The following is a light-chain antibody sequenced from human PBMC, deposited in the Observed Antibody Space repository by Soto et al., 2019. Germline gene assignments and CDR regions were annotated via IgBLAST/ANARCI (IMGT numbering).Light chain of an antibody. CDR1: QNIDTY. CDR2: DAS. J-gene: IGKJ4*01. Sequence: EIVLTQSPATLSSSPGERATLSCRASQNIDTYLAWYQQKPGQAPRLLIYDASDRATGIPARFSGSGSGTAFTLTISGLAPEDFALYYWQQRYNWPLTFGGGTKVDIE. V-gene: IGKV3-11*01. CDR3: QQRYNWPLT.